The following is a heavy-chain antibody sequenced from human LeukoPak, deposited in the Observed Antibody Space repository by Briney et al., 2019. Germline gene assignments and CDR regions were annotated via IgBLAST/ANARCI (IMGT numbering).Heavy chain of an antibody. CDR1: GYTFTGNY. J-gene: IGHJ4*02. CDR3: ARDIDGYYYDSSGYYRDY. Sequence: ASVKVSRKXSGYTFTGNYMHWVRQAPRQGLEWMGRINPNSGGTNYAQKFQGRVTMTRDTSISTAYMELSRLRSDDTAVYYCARDIDGYYYDSSGYYRDYWGQGTLVTVSS. D-gene: IGHD3-22*01. CDR2: INPNSGGT. V-gene: IGHV1-2*06.